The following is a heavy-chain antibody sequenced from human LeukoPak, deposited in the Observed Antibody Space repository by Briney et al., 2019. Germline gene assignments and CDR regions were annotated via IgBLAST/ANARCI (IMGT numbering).Heavy chain of an antibody. D-gene: IGHD6-13*01. CDR1: GGSFSGYY. CDR2: INHSGST. Sequence: SETLSLTCAVYGGSFSGYYWSWIRQPPGKGLEWIGEINHSGSTNYNPSLKSRVTISVDTSKNQFSLKLSSVTAADTAVYYCVRSGGYVRSSWSIGWFDPWGQGTLVTVSS. J-gene: IGHJ5*02. CDR3: VRSGGYVRSSWSIGWFDP. V-gene: IGHV4-34*01.